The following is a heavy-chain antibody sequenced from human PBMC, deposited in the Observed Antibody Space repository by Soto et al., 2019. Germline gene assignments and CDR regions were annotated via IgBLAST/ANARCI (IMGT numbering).Heavy chain of an antibody. J-gene: IGHJ6*02. D-gene: IGHD3-16*01. V-gene: IGHV1-18*01. CDR1: GYIFVNYG. CDR2: ISPYTGNT. CDR3: VMVDNYVTPTPQDV. Sequence: QVQLVQSGDEVKKPGASVKVSCKASGYIFVNYGIAWVRQAPGQGLGWMGWISPYTGNTHSANKLQGRLAMXTXTXXSTAYMGLGSLTSDDTAVYYCVMVDNYVTPTPQDVWGQGTTVTVSS.